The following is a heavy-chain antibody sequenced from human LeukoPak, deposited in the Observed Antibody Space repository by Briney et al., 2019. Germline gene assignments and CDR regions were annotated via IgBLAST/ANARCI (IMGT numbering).Heavy chain of an antibody. V-gene: IGHV3-48*02. D-gene: IGHD3-10*01. CDR2: ISSSSDLM. Sequence: PGGSLRLSCEASGFSLSISGMNWVRQAPGKGLEWVSYISSSSDLMSYVASVKGRFTVSRDNAKYSLFLQMNSLRDEDTAVYYCARVLRGLYNLGDWGQGTLVTVSS. J-gene: IGHJ4*02. CDR3: ARVLRGLYNLGD. CDR1: GFSLSISG.